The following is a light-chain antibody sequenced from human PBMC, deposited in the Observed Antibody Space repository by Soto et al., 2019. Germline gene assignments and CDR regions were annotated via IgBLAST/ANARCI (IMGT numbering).Light chain of an antibody. CDR2: GTS. J-gene: IGKJ4*01. CDR3: QQAYSFPLT. CDR1: QAIAGW. V-gene: IGKV1D-12*01. Sequence: DIQMIQSPSSVYASVGDRVTVACRSSQAIAGWLAWYQQKPGKAPRLLIYGTSTLQSGVPSRFSGSGSGTDFTLTINSLQPEDFATYYCQQAYSFPLTFGGGTRWIS.